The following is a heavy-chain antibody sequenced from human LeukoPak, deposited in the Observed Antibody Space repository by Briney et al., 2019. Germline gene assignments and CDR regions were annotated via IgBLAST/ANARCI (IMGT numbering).Heavy chain of an antibody. J-gene: IGHJ4*02. CDR2: IIPIFGTA. D-gene: IGHD2-2*02. Sequence: GASVKVSCKASGGTFSSYAISWVRQAPGQGLEWMGGIIPIFGTANYAQKFQGRVTITTDESTSTAYMELSSLRSEDTAVYYCAREGDCSSTSCYTPPTYWGQGTLVTVSS. CDR1: GGTFSSYA. CDR3: AREGDCSSTSCYTPPTY. V-gene: IGHV1-69*05.